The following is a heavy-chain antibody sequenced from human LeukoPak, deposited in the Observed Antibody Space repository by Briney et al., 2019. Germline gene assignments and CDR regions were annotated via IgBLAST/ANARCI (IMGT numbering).Heavy chain of an antibody. CDR1: GFTFGSYA. D-gene: IGHD3-22*01. Sequence: GGSLRLSCAASGFTFGSYAMSWVRQAPGKGLEWVSAITDTGGNTYYADSVKGRFTISRDNSKNTLFLQMNSLRAEDTAVYYCVNPYYCDSNGYLSEFDYWGQGTLATVSS. CDR3: VNPYYCDSNGYLSEFDY. V-gene: IGHV3-23*01. J-gene: IGHJ4*02. CDR2: ITDTGGNT.